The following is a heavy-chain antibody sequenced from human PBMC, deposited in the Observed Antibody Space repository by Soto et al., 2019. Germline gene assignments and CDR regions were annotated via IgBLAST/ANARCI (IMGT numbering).Heavy chain of an antibody. CDR3: ARLSIYDSTYQVPYYYYGMDV. D-gene: IGHD3-22*01. CDR1: GYTFTSYA. V-gene: IGHV1-3*01. Sequence: ASVKVSCKASGYTFTSYAMHWVRQAPGQRLEWMGWINAGNGNTKYSQKFQGRVTVTRDTSASTAYMELSSLRSEDTAVYYCARLSIYDSTYQVPYYYYGMDVWGQGTTVTSP. CDR2: INAGNGNT. J-gene: IGHJ6*02.